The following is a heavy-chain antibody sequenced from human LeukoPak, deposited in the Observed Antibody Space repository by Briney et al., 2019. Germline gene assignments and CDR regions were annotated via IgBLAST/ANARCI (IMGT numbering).Heavy chain of an antibody. D-gene: IGHD6-13*01. Sequence: GGSLRLSCAASGFTFSSYAMSWVRQAPGKGLEWVSAISGSGGSTYYADSVKGRFTISRDKSKNTLYLQMNSLRAEDTAVYYCAKVDSSSWIYYFDHWGQGTLVTVSS. V-gene: IGHV3-23*01. CDR3: AKVDSSSWIYYFDH. CDR1: GFTFSSYA. J-gene: IGHJ4*02. CDR2: ISGSGGST.